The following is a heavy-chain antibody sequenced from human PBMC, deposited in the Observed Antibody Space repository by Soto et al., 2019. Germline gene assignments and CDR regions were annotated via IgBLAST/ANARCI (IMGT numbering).Heavy chain of an antibody. Sequence: EVQLLESGGGLVQPGGSLRLSCAASGFTFSSYAMNWVRQAPGKGLEWVSSISGSGGSTFYANSVKGRFTISRDNSKNTLFLQMNSLRAEDTAVYYCAKGPLSTIITPLGFDYWGQGTLVTVSS. D-gene: IGHD3-9*01. J-gene: IGHJ4*02. CDR3: AKGPLSTIITPLGFDY. V-gene: IGHV3-23*01. CDR1: GFTFSSYA. CDR2: ISGSGGST.